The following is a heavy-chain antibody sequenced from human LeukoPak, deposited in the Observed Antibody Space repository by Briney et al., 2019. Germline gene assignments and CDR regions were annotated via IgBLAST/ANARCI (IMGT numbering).Heavy chain of an antibody. D-gene: IGHD5-18*01. J-gene: IGHJ4*02. V-gene: IGHV3-7*01. CDR2: MKPDGTEK. Sequence: GSLRLSCVASGFSFSSYWINWVRQAPGEGLEWVAHMKPDGTEKYYLDSVKGRFTISRDNAKNSLYLQMNSLRPEDTAVYYCARDAGYGYWVVDYWGQGTLVTVSS. CDR3: ARDAGYGYWVVDY. CDR1: GFSFSSYW.